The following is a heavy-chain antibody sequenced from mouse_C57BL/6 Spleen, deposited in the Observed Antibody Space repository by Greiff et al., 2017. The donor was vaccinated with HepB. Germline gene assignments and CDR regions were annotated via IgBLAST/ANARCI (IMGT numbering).Heavy chain of an antibody. Sequence: VQLQQSGAELVKPGASVKMSCKASGYTFTTYPIEWMKQNHGKSLEWIGNFHPYNDDTKYNEKFKGKATLTVEKSSSTDYLELSRLTADDSAVYDCSTTVVDAMDYWGQGTSVTVSS. D-gene: IGHD1-1*01. J-gene: IGHJ4*01. CDR1: GYTFTTYP. V-gene: IGHV1-47*01. CDR2: FHPYNDDT. CDR3: STTVVDAMDY.